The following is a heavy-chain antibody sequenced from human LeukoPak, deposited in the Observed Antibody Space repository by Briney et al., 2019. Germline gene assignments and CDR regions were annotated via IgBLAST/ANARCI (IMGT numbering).Heavy chain of an antibody. V-gene: IGHV4-34*01. CDR2: INHSGST. J-gene: IGHJ4*02. Sequence: SETLSLTCAVYGVSFSGYYWSWIRQPPGKGLEWIGEINHSGSTNYNPSLKSRVTISVDTSKNQFSLKLSSVTAADTAVYYCARDHTYYYDSSGFGYWGQGTLVTVSS. CDR1: GVSFSGYY. CDR3: ARDHTYYYDSSGFGY. D-gene: IGHD3-22*01.